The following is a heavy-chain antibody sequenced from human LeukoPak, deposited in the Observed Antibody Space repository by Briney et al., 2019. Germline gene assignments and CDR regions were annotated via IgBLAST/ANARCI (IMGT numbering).Heavy chain of an antibody. D-gene: IGHD2-2*01. V-gene: IGHV3-30-3*01. Sequence: GSLRLSCAASGFTFSSYAMHWVRQAPGKGLEWVAVISYDGSNKYYADSVKGRFTISRDNSKNTLYLQMNSLRAEDTAVYYCAGEVVPAARGVIWYYYYGMDVWGQGTTVTVSS. J-gene: IGHJ6*02. CDR3: AGEVVPAARGVIWYYYYGMDV. CDR2: ISYDGSNK. CDR1: GFTFSSYA.